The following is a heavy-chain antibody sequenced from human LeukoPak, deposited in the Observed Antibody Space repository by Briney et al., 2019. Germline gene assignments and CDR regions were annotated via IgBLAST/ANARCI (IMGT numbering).Heavy chain of an antibody. Sequence: PSETLSLTCTVSGYSISNGYYWDWIRQPPGRGLEWIGNIYRSGSTSYNPSLKSRVTISVDTSKNQFSLKLSSVTAADTAVYYCARGFPYSGSYWQNWFDPWGQGTLVTVSS. CDR2: IYRSGST. CDR1: GYSISNGYY. J-gene: IGHJ5*02. CDR3: ARGFPYSGSYWQNWFDP. V-gene: IGHV4-38-2*02. D-gene: IGHD1-26*01.